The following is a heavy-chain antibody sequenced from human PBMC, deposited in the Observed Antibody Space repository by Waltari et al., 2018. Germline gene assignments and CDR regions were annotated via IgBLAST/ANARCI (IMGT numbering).Heavy chain of an antibody. Sequence: QVHLVESGGGVVQPGRSLRLSCAASGFTVSTYNMHWVRQAPGKGLEWVASISYDGRNKNYADSVKGRFTISRDNTKNTLHLQMNSLRDEDTAVYYCAREQRTFGVVIMLTFYFEYWGQGTLVTVSS. CDR2: ISYDGRNK. D-gene: IGHD3-3*01. CDR1: GFTVSTYN. V-gene: IGHV3-30*04. J-gene: IGHJ4*02. CDR3: AREQRTFGVVIMLTFYFEY.